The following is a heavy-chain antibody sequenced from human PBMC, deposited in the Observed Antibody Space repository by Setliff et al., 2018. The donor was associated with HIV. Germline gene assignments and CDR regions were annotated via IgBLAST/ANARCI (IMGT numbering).Heavy chain of an antibody. CDR3: AGCSGGSCPFDAFDI. CDR1: GGSISSSSYY. CDR2: IFYTGST. J-gene: IGHJ3*02. Sequence: LSLTCTVSGGSISSSSYYWDWIRQPPGKSLEWVGSIFYTGSTNYRPSLESRVIVSLDTSKNQFSLKLSSVTAADTAVYYCAGCSGGSCPFDAFDIWGQGTMVTVSS. D-gene: IGHD2-15*01. V-gene: IGHV4-39*01.